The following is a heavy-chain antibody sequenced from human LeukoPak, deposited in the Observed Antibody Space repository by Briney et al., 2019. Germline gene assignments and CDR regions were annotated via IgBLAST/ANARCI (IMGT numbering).Heavy chain of an antibody. CDR3: ARDRYYYDSSGYSHEGFDY. CDR1: GFTVSSNY. V-gene: IGHV3-66*01. D-gene: IGHD3-22*01. Sequence: GGSLRLSCAASGFTVSSNYMSWVRQAPGKGLEWVSDIYSGGSTYYADSVKGRFNISSDNSKNTLYLQMNSLRAEDTAVYYCARDRYYYDSSGYSHEGFDYWGQGTLVTVSS. J-gene: IGHJ4*02. CDR2: IYSGGST.